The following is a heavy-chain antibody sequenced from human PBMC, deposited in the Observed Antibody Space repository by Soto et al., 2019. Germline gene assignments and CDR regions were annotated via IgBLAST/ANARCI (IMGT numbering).Heavy chain of an antibody. V-gene: IGHV3-33*01. D-gene: IGHD6-13*01. Sequence: QVQLVESGGGVVQPGRSLRLSCAASGFTFSSYGMHWVRQAPGKGLEWVAVIWYDGSNKYYADSVKGRFTISRDNSKNTLYLQMNSLRAEDTAVYYCARDFPYSSSWYGYFQHWGQGTLVTVSS. J-gene: IGHJ1*01. CDR2: IWYDGSNK. CDR3: ARDFPYSSSWYGYFQH. CDR1: GFTFSSYG.